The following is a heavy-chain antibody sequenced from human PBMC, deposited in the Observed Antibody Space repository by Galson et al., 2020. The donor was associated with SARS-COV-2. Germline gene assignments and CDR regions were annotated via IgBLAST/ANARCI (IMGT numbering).Heavy chain of an antibody. J-gene: IGHJ6*02. CDR1: GFTFGDYG. CDR2: INWNGGGT. D-gene: IGHD2-21*02. CDR3: ARGGVYCGGDCYAMDV. Sequence: GGSLSLSCAASGFTFGDYGMSWVRQAPGKGLEWVSSINWNGGGTAYAGSVKGRFTISRDNAKNSLYLQMNSLRAEDTALYHCARGGVYCGGDCYAMDVWGQGTTVTVSS. V-gene: IGHV3-20*01.